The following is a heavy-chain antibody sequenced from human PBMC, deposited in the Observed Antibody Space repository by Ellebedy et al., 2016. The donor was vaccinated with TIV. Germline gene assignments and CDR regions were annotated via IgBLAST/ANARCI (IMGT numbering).Heavy chain of an antibody. CDR1: GFTFSSYR. CDR3: ATWGKWLQYYFDY. Sequence: GESLKISXVASGFTFSSYRMSWVRQAPGKGLEWVANIKQDGSETYYVDSVEGRFTISRDNAKNLVYLQMISLRAEDTAVYYCATWGKWLQYYFDYWGQGALVTVSS. CDR2: IKQDGSET. D-gene: IGHD3-16*01. V-gene: IGHV3-7*01. J-gene: IGHJ4*02.